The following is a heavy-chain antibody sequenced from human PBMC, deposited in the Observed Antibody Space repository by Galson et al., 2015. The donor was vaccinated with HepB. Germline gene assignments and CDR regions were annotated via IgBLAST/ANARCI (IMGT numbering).Heavy chain of an antibody. D-gene: IGHD5-12*01. Sequence: SVKVSCKASGCTFSSYTISWVRQAPGQGLEWVGRIITILGIANYAQKFKGRVTITADKSTNTAYMELSSLRAEDTAVYYCARDPGVGIVATAAGFDYWGQGTLVTVSS. CDR2: IITILGIA. V-gene: IGHV1-69*04. CDR3: ARDPGVGIVATAAGFDY. J-gene: IGHJ4*02. CDR1: GCTFSSYT.